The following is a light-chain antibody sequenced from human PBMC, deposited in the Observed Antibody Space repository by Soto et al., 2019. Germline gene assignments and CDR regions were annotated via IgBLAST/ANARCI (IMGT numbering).Light chain of an antibody. J-gene: IGLJ1*01. V-gene: IGLV1-44*01. CDR3: ATWDDSLRRYV. Sequence: QSVLTQPPSASGTPGQRVTMSCSGSSSNIGSNNVAWYQQLPGTAPKPLINKNNRRPSGVPDRLSGSKSGSSASLAISGLQAEDEADYYCATWDDSLRRYVFGTGTKVTV. CDR2: KNN. CDR1: SSNIGSNN.